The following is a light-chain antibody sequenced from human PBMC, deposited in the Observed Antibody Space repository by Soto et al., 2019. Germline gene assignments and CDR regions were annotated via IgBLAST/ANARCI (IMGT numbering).Light chain of an antibody. V-gene: IGKV3-15*01. Sequence: EIVLMQSPGILSLSPGERVTLSCRASQSVSSNLAWYQQKPGQAPRLLIYGASTRATGTPARFSGSGSGTEFTLTISSLQSEDFAVYYCQQYNNWPYTFGQGTKVDIK. CDR1: QSVSSN. J-gene: IGKJ2*01. CDR3: QQYNNWPYT. CDR2: GAS.